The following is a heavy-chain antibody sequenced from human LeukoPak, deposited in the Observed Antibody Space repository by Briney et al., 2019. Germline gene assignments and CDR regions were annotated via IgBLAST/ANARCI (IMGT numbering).Heavy chain of an antibody. CDR3: ARLSDY. CDR1: GGSISSSHYY. CDR2: INYSGST. V-gene: IGHV4-39*01. Sequence: PSETLSLTRTVSGGSISSSHYYWGWIRQPPGKGLEWIGSINYSGSTYYNPSLKSRVTISVDTSKNQFSLRLNSVTAADTAVYYCARLSDYWGQGTQVTVSS. J-gene: IGHJ4*02.